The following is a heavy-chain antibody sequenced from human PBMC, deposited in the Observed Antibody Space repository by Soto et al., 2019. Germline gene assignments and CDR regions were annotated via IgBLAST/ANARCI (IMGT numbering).Heavy chain of an antibody. CDR1: GVTFSSYT. V-gene: IGHV1-69*08. CDR2: IIPILGIA. Sequence: QVQLVQSGAEVKNPVSSVKVSCKASGVTFSSYTISWVRQAPGQWLEWMGRIIPILGIANYAPKFQGRVTITADKSTSTAYMELSSLRSEDTAVYYCARDRYEISSSGTSRWFAPWGQGTMVTVSS. CDR3: ARDRYEISSSGTSRWFAP. D-gene: IGHD6-6*01. J-gene: IGHJ5*02.